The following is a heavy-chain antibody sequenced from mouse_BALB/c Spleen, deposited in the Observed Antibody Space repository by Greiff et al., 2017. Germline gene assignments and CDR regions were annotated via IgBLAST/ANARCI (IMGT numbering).Heavy chain of an antibody. D-gene: IGHD2-2*01. V-gene: IGHV5-15*02. J-gene: IGHJ2*01. CDR3: ARRGLRRYFDY. Sequence: EVHLVESGGGLVQPGGSRKLSCAASGFTFSDYGMAWVRQAPGKGPEWVAFISNLAYSIYYADTVTGRFTISRENAKNTLYLEMSSLRSEDTAMYYCARRGLRRYFDYWGQGTTLTVSS. CDR2: ISNLAYSI. CDR1: GFTFSDYG.